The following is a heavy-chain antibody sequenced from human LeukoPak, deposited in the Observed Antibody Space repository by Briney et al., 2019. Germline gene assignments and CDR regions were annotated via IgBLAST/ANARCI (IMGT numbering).Heavy chain of an antibody. D-gene: IGHD2-15*01. J-gene: IGHJ4*02. Sequence: GGSLRLSCAASGFTFSSYSMNWVRQAPGKGLEWVSYISSNSSTIYYADSVKGRFTISRDNAKNSLYLQMNSLRAEDTAVYYCARGTSSSLVVVAATLVSVFDYWGQGTLVTVSS. CDR2: ISSNSSTI. CDR1: GFTFSSYS. CDR3: ARGTSSSLVVVAATLVSVFDY. V-gene: IGHV3-48*04.